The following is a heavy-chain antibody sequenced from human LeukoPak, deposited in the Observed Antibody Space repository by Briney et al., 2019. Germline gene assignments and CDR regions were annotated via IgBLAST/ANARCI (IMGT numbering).Heavy chain of an antibody. Sequence: ASVKVSCKVSGYTLTELSMHWVRQAPGQGLEWMGGIIPIFGTANYAQKLQGRVTMTTDTSTSTAYMELRSLRSDDTAVYYCARDLTPVALTTVTPFFDYWGQGTLVTVSS. J-gene: IGHJ4*02. CDR3: ARDLTPVALTTVTPFFDY. CDR1: GYTLTELS. CDR2: IIPIFGTA. D-gene: IGHD4-17*01. V-gene: IGHV1-24*01.